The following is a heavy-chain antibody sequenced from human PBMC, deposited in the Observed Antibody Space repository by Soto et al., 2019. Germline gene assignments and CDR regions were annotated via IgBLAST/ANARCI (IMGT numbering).Heavy chain of an antibody. CDR2: IWYDGSNK. D-gene: IGHD1-1*01. V-gene: IGHV3-33*01. J-gene: IGHJ4*02. CDR1: GFTFSSYG. Sequence: PGWSLRLSCAASGFTFSSYGMHWVRQAPGKGLEWVAIIWYDGSNKYYADSVKGRFTISRDNSKHKLYLQMNSLRAEDTAVYYCVRDRTTTDYSLDYWGQGALVTSPQ. CDR3: VRDRTTTDYSLDY.